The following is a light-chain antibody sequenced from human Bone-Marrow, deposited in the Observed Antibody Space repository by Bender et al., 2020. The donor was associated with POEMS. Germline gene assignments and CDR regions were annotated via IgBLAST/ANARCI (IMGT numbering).Light chain of an antibody. J-gene: IGLJ1*01. CDR2: SNY. Sequence: QSVLTQPPSASGTPGQSVIISCSGTDSNFGGNNVNWYQHLPGTAPRLVVYSNYQRHSGVPARFSGSKSGNTASLTISGLQAEDEADYYCCSYAGSPTPDYVFGTGTKVTVL. CDR1: DSNFGGNN. CDR3: CSYAGSPTPDYV. V-gene: IGLV1-44*01.